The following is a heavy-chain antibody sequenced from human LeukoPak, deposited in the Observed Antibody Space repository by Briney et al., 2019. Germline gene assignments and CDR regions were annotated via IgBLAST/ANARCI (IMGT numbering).Heavy chain of an antibody. Sequence: SGPTLVNPTQPLTLTCTFSGLSLSTSGVSVSWIRQPPGKALEWLALIYWNDDKRYSPSLKSRLTITKDTSKNQVVLTMTNVDPVDTATYFCAHSLATFGAFIEKPFDYWGQGTLVTVSS. CDR2: IYWNDDK. CDR3: AHSLATFGAFIEKPFDY. J-gene: IGHJ4*02. V-gene: IGHV2-5*01. D-gene: IGHD3-16*02. CDR1: GLSLSTSGVS.